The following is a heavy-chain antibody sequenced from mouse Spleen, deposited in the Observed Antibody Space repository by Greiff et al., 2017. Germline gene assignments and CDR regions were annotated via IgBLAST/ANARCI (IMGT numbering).Heavy chain of an antibody. D-gene: IGHD3-3*01. CDR2: IYPRSGNT. CDR3: ARSWGQGFAY. Sequence: QVQLQQSGAELARPGASVKLSCKASGYTFTSYGISWVKQRTGQGLEWIGEIYPRSGNTYYNEKFKGKATLTADKSSSTAYMELRSLTSEDSAVYFCARSWGQGFAYWGQGTLVTVSA. J-gene: IGHJ3*01. V-gene: IGHV1-81*01. CDR1: GYTFTSYG.